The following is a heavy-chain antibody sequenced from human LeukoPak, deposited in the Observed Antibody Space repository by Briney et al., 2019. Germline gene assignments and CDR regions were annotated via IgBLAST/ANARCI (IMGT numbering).Heavy chain of an antibody. D-gene: IGHD2-2*01. Sequence: GASVKLSCKASGYTFTSYDINWVRQATGQGLEWMGWMNPNSGNTGYAQKFQGRVTMTRNTSISTAYMELSSLRSEDTAVYYCARGRRRAAIDYDYWGQGTLVTVSS. CDR2: MNPNSGNT. V-gene: IGHV1-8*01. J-gene: IGHJ4*02. CDR3: ARGRRRAAIDYDY. CDR1: GYTFTSYD.